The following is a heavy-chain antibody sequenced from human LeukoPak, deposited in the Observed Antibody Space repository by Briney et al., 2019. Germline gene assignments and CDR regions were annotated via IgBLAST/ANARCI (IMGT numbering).Heavy chain of an antibody. J-gene: IGHJ4*02. Sequence: GGSLRLSCAASGFTFTSYTMNWVRQAPGKGLEWVSSITSSSSYIYYADSVKGRFTISRDNAKNSLYLQMTSLRVEDTAVYYCAKTDGHFDDWGQGTLVTVSS. CDR1: GFTFTSYT. CDR3: AKTDGHFDD. V-gene: IGHV3-21*01. CDR2: ITSSSSYI. D-gene: IGHD1-14*01.